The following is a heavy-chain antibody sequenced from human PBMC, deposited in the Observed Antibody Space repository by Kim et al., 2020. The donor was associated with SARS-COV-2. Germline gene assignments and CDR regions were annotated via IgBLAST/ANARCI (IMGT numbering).Heavy chain of an antibody. CDR3: AKGGIKFGGIKFGGPFFH. J-gene: IGHJ4*01. V-gene: IGHV3-23*01. D-gene: IGHD3-10*01. CDR1: GFTFSSYA. CDR2: ISGSGGST. Sequence: GGSLRLSCAASGFTFSSYAMSWVRQAPGKGLEWVSAISGSGGSTYYADSVKGRFTISRDNAKNTLYLQMNSQRAEDTAVYYCAKGGIKFGGIKFGGPFFHWGQGALVTVSS.